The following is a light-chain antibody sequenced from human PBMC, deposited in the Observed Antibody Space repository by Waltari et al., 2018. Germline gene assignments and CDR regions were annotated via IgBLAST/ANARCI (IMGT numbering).Light chain of an antibody. V-gene: IGKV3-15*01. Sequence: EIVVTQSPATLSLSPGERATLSCRASESVSTNVDWYQQKPGQPPRLLIYDASTSATGIPARFSGSGSGTEFTLSISSLQSEDFAVYYCHQYKNWPPWTFGQGTKVEIK. CDR3: HQYKNWPPWT. J-gene: IGKJ1*01. CDR2: DAS. CDR1: ESVSTN.